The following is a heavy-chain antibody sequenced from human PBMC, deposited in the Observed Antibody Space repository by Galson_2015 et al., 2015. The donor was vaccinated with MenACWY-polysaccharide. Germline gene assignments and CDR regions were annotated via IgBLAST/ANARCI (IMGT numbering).Heavy chain of an antibody. CDR1: GDSVSSNSAA. CDR2: TYYRSKWYN. V-gene: IGHV6-1*01. CDR3: VRDADGSDAFDI. D-gene: IGHD1-26*01. J-gene: IGHJ3*02. Sequence: CAISGDSVSSNSAAWNWIRQSPSRGLEWLGRTYYRSKWYNDYAVSVKSRITISPDTSKNQFSLQLNSVTHEDTAVYYCVRDADGSDAFDIWGQGTMVTVSS.